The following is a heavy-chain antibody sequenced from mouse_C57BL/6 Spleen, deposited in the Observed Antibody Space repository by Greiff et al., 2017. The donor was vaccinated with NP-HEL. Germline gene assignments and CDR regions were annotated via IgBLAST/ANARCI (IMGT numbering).Heavy chain of an antibody. D-gene: IGHD1-1*01. CDR1: GFTFSSYA. J-gene: IGHJ2*01. Sequence: EVKVVESGGGLVKPGGSLKLSCAASGFTFSSYAMSWVRQTPEKRLEWVATISDGGSYTYYPDNVKGRFTISRDNAKNNLYLQMSHLKSEDTAMYYCARDLGSLDYWGQGTTLTVSS. CDR3: ARDLGSLDY. V-gene: IGHV5-4*01. CDR2: ISDGGSYT.